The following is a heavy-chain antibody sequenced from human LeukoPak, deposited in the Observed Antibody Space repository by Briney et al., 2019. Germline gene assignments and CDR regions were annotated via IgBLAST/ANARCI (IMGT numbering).Heavy chain of an antibody. CDR2: INHSGST. J-gene: IGHJ4*02. D-gene: IGHD6-6*01. CDR1: GGSFSGYY. Sequence: SETLSLTCAVYGGSFSGYYWSWIRQPPGKGLEWIGEINHSGSTNYNPSLKSRVTISVDTSKNQFSLKLSSVTAADTAVYYCARLQLAEKNDYWGQGTLVTVSS. CDR3: ARLQLAEKNDY. V-gene: IGHV4-34*01.